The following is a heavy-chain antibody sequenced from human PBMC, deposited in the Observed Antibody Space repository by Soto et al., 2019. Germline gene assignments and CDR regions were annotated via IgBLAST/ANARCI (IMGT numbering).Heavy chain of an antibody. D-gene: IGHD3-10*01. V-gene: IGHV4-31*03. CDR2: IYYSGST. CDR1: GGSISSGGYY. Sequence: SETLSLTCTVSGGSISSGGYYWSWIRQHPGKGLEWIGYIYYSGSTHYNPSLKSRVTISVDTSKNQFSLKLSSVTAADTAVYYCARDRYYYGSGSYSAGYMDVWGKGTTVTVSS. J-gene: IGHJ6*03. CDR3: ARDRYYYGSGSYSAGYMDV.